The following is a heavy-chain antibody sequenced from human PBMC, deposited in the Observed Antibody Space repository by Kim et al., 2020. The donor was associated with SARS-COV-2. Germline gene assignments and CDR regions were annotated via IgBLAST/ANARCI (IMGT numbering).Heavy chain of an antibody. CDR3: ARFQTGYVSPIDY. CDR1: GASIKSGGYY. V-gene: IGHV4-31*03. Sequence: SETLSLTCTVSGASIKSGGYYWGWIRQHPGKGLEWIGYIYYSGETFYNPSLKSRVTISSDRSESQFSLQLNSVTAADTGVYYCARFQTGYVSPIDYWGQGTLVTVSS. J-gene: IGHJ4*02. CDR2: IYYSGET. D-gene: IGHD5-12*01.